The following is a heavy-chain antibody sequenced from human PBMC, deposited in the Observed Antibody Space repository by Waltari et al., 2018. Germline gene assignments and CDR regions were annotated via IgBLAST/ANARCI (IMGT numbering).Heavy chain of an antibody. D-gene: IGHD6-13*01. J-gene: IGHJ5*02. CDR3: AKGGQGVGSSRYAETWFDP. CDR1: GLAFGGLA. CDR2: VRGGGYAT. Sequence: LGSGGGWGRPGGWLKLSFAPPGLAFGGLALSGARRAPGRGLEWVSYVRGGGYATDYADAVKGRFIISRDNSINKLYLQMNSLRGEDTALYYCAKGGQGVGSSRYAETWFDPWGQGVLVTVS. V-gene: IGHV3-23*01.